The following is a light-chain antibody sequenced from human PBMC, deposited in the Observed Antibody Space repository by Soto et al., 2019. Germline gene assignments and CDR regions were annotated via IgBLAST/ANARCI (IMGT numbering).Light chain of an antibody. CDR2: DAS. J-gene: IGKJ2*01. CDR1: QSVSSY. V-gene: IGKV3-11*01. Sequence: EVVMTQSPDTLSLSPGEGATVSCRASQSVSSYLVWYQQKPGQAPRLLIYDASKRATGIPARFSGSGSGTDFTLTISSLEPEDFAVYYCQQRSSRPPMYTFGQGTKVDI. CDR3: QQRSSRPPMYT.